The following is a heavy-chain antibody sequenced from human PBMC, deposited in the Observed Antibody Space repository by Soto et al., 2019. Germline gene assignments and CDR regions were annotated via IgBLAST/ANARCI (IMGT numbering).Heavy chain of an antibody. Sequence: ASVKVSCKASGYTFTSYAMHWVRQAPGQRLEWMGWINAGNGDTKYSQKFQGRVTITRDTSASTAYMELSSLRSEDTAVYYCARDPSMAVAGHYYYYGMDVWGQGTTVTVSS. V-gene: IGHV1-3*01. CDR1: GYTFTSYA. CDR3: ARDPSMAVAGHYYYYGMDV. CDR2: INAGNGDT. D-gene: IGHD6-19*01. J-gene: IGHJ6*02.